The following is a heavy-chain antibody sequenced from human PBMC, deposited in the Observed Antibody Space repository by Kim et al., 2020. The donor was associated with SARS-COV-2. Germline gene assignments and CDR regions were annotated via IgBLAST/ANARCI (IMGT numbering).Heavy chain of an antibody. CDR1: GDSVSGNSVV. V-gene: IGHV6-1*01. CDR3: VRGSNEGHCSGGRCYVGFDN. CDR2: TYYRSKWYN. D-gene: IGHD2-15*01. J-gene: IGHJ4*02. Sequence: SQTLSLTCAISGDSVSGNSVVWNWIRQSPSRGLEWLGRTYYRSKWYNEYAVSVKGRININPDTSKNHFSLQLGSVTPDDTAVYYCVRGSNEGHCSGGRCYVGFDNWGQGTLVTVSS.